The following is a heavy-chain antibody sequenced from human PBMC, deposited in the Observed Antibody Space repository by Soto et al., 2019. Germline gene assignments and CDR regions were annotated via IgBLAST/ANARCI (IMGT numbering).Heavy chain of an antibody. CDR1: GFTFSNAW. V-gene: IGHV3-15*07. CDR3: TTDPVTMIVVVPSSG. CDR2: IKSKTDGGTT. J-gene: IGHJ4*02. D-gene: IGHD3-22*01. Sequence: GGSLRLTCAASGFTFSNAWMNWVRQAPGKGLEWVGRIKSKTDGGTTDYAAPVKGRFTISRDDSKNTLYLQMNSLKTEDTAVYYCTTDPVTMIVVVPSSGWGQGTLVTVSS.